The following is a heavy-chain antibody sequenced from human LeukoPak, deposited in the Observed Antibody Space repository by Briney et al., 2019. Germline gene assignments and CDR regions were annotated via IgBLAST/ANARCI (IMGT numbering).Heavy chain of an antibody. CDR2: IKQDGSEK. V-gene: IGHV3-7*01. J-gene: IGHJ5*02. Sequence: GGSLGLSCAASGFTFSSYWMSWVRQAPGKGLEWVANIKQDGSEKYYVDSVKGRFTISRDNAKNSLYLQMNSLRAEDTAVYYCARANTRQESLTYYDFWSGYTYNWFDPWGQGTLVTVSS. CDR3: ARANTRQESLTYYDFWSGYTYNWFDP. CDR1: GFTFSSYW. D-gene: IGHD3-3*01.